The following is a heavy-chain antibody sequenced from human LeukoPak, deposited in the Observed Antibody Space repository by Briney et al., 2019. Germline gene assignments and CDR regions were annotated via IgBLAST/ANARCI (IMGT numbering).Heavy chain of an antibody. CDR1: GGSFSGYY. CDR3: ARAEDTAMVPFDY. CDR2: IYYSGST. J-gene: IGHJ4*02. D-gene: IGHD5-18*01. Sequence: PSETLSLTCAVYGGSFSGYYWSWIRQPPGKGLEWIGYIYYSGSTNYNPSLKSRVTISVDTSKNQFSLKLSSVTAADTAVYYCARAEDTAMVPFDYWGQGTLVTVSS. V-gene: IGHV4-59*08.